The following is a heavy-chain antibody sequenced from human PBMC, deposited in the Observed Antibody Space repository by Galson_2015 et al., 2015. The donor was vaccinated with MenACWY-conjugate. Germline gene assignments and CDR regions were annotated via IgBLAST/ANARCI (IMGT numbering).Heavy chain of an antibody. Sequence: SLRLSCAASGFTFSTYWMTWVRQAPGKGLEWVANIKYDGSEQYCVDSVRGRFTVSRDNAKNSVYLQMNSLRSEDTAVYYCVRPVMGFGAVRSRGGWGQGGVVSVA. CDR1: GFTFSTYW. D-gene: IGHD3-16*01. CDR3: VRPVMGFGAVRSRGG. V-gene: IGHV3-7*01. J-gene: IGHJ4*02. CDR2: IKYDGSEQ.